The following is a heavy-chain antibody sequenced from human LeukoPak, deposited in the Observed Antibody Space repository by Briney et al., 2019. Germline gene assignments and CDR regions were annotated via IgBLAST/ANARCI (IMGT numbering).Heavy chain of an antibody. CDR3: ARDLTMVRGVSMYYFDY. CDR1: GGSISSSNW. Sequence: TSGTLSLTCAVSGGSISSSNWWSWVRQPPGKGLEWIGEIYHSGSTNYNPSLKSRVTISVDKSKNQFSLKLSSVTAADTAAYYCARDLTMVRGVSMYYFDYWGQGTLVTVSS. V-gene: IGHV4-4*02. J-gene: IGHJ4*02. CDR2: IYHSGST. D-gene: IGHD3-10*01.